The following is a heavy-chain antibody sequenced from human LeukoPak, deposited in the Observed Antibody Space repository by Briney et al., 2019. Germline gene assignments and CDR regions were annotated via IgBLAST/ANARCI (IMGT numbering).Heavy chain of an antibody. V-gene: IGHV1-24*01. D-gene: IGHD1-1*01. Sequence: GASVQVSCKVSGYTLTELSMHWVRQAPGKGLEWMGGFDPEDGETIYAQKFQGRVTMTEDTSTDTAYMELSSLRSEDTAVYYCATVGNGGDAFDIWGQGTMVTVSS. CDR2: FDPEDGET. CDR3: ATVGNGGDAFDI. CDR1: GYTLTELS. J-gene: IGHJ3*02.